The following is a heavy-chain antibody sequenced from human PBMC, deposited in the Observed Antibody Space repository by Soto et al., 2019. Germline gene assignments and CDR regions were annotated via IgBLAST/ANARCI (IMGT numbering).Heavy chain of an antibody. D-gene: IGHD3-10*01. CDR3: ARTGRYYSGSGSYYPFDY. CDR1: GFTFSSYE. Sequence: EVQLVESGGGLVQPGGSLRLSCAASGFTFSSYEMNWVRQAPGKGLEWVSYITGSGSTIYYADSVKGRFTISRDNAKNSLYLQMNSLGAEDTAVYYCARTGRYYSGSGSYYPFDYWGQGTLVTVSS. J-gene: IGHJ4*02. CDR2: ITGSGSTI. V-gene: IGHV3-48*03.